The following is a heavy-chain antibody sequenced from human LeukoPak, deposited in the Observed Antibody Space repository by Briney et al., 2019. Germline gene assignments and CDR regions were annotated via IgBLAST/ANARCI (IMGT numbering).Heavy chain of an antibody. J-gene: IGHJ4*02. D-gene: IGHD5-24*01. CDR2: IYYSGST. Sequence: SETLSLTCTVSGGSISSYYWSWIRQPPRKGLEWIGYIYYSGSTNYNPSLKSRVTISVDTSKNQFSLKLSSVTAADTAVYYCARIDGYNSAFDYWGQGTLVTVSS. CDR3: ARIDGYNSAFDY. CDR1: GGSISSYY. V-gene: IGHV4-59*01.